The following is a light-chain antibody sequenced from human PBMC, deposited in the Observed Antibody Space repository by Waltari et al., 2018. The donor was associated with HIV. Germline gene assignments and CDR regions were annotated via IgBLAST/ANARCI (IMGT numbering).Light chain of an antibody. CDR3: QQYGTSPPWYS. CDR2: GGS. Sequence: EIVLTQSPGTLSLSPGERATLSCRASQSVSSSYLAWYQQKPGQAPRLLIYGGSNRATGIPDRFRGSVSGADFTLTITRLEPEDFAVYYCQQYGTSPPWYSFGQGTKLE. V-gene: IGKV3-20*01. J-gene: IGKJ2*01. CDR1: QSVSSSY.